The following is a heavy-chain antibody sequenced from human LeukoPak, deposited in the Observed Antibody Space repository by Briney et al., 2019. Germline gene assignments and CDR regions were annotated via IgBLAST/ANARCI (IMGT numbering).Heavy chain of an antibody. D-gene: IGHD1-26*01. Sequence: KTSETLSLTRTVSGGSISSYYWSWIRQPPGKGLEWIGYIYYSGSTNYNPSLKSRVTISVDTSKNQFSLKLSSVTAADTAVYYCARVGLAVGASYWGQGTLVTVSS. CDR3: ARVGLAVGASY. J-gene: IGHJ4*02. V-gene: IGHV4-59*12. CDR1: GGSISSYY. CDR2: IYYSGST.